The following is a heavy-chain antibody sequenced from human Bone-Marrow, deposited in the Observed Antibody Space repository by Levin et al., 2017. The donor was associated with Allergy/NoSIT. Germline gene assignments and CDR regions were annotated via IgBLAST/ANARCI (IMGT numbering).Heavy chain of an antibody. V-gene: IGHV3-23*01. CDR2: ISGNGGNT. D-gene: IGHD5-24*01. Sequence: GESLKISCAASGFTFSTYAMSWVRQAPGKGLEWVSGISGNGGNTSDADSVKGRFTISRDNSKNTLSLQMNSLRAEDTAVYYCAKEDGTSLKDPFDYWGQGTLVTVSS. CDR3: AKEDGTSLKDPFDY. CDR1: GFTFSTYA. J-gene: IGHJ4*02.